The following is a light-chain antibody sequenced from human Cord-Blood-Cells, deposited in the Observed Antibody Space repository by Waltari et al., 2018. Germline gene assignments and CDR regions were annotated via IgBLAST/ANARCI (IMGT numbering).Light chain of an antibody. CDR3: QQRSNLPRT. CDR2: DAS. J-gene: IGKJ1*01. Sequence: ELVLTQSPATLSLYPGARATLSYRASQSVSSYLACYQQKPGQAPRLLIYDASNRATGMPARFSGSGSGTDFSFTISSLEPDDFAVYYCQQRSNLPRTFGQGTKVEIK. V-gene: IGKV3-11*01. CDR1: QSVSSY.